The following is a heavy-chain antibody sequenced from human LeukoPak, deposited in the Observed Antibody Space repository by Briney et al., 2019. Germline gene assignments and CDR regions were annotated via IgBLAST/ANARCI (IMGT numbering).Heavy chain of an antibody. Sequence: PGGSLRLSCAASGFTFSDYYMSWIRQAPGKGLEWVSYISSSGSTIYYADSVKGRFPISRDNAKNSLYLQMNSLRAEDTAVYYCARPLTKDYRDRYYYYMDVWGKGTTVTVSS. CDR1: GFTFSDYY. J-gene: IGHJ6*03. D-gene: IGHD4-11*01. V-gene: IGHV3-11*04. CDR3: ARPLTKDYRDRYYYYMDV. CDR2: ISSSGSTI.